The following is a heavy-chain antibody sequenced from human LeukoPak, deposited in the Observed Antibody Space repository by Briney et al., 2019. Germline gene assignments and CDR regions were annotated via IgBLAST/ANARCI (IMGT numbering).Heavy chain of an antibody. D-gene: IGHD3-16*01. V-gene: IGHV1-46*01. CDR3: AREEEGGTFDY. J-gene: IGHJ4*01. CDR2: IRHSGGT. CDR1: GYTFTNYY. Sequence: ASVTVSFKASGYTFTNYYMHWVRQAPGQGLEWMGIIRHSGGTIYAQKFQGRVAMTGDTSTSTVYMELSSLRSEDTALYYCAREEEGGTFDYWGQGTLVTVSS.